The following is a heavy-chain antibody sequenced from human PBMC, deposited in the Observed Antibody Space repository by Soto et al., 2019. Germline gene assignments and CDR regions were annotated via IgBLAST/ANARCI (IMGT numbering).Heavy chain of an antibody. CDR1: GGSFSGYH. D-gene: IGHD6-13*01. CDR2: INQSGNT. CDR3: ARGWPFRSSRWEF. J-gene: IGHJ4*02. Sequence: QVQLQQWGAGLLKPSETLSLTCAVYGGSFSGYHWSGIRQPPGKGLEWIGEINQSGNTDYNASLKGRVTMSVDTSKNQFSLTLSFVTAADTAVYYCARGWPFRSSRWEFWDQGSLVTVSS. V-gene: IGHV4-34*02.